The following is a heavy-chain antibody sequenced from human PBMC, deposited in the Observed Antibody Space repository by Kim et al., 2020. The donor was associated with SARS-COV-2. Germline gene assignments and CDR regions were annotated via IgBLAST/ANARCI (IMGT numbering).Heavy chain of an antibody. D-gene: IGHD3-10*01. J-gene: IGHJ4*02. CDR2: IYYSGST. Sequence: SETLSLTCTVSGGSISSGGYYWSWIRQHPGKGLEWIGYIYYSGSTYYNPSLKSRVTISVDTSKNQFSLKLSSVTAADTSVYYCARDATLVRGVTIFDYWGQRTLVTVSS. CDR1: GGSISSGGYY. CDR3: ARDATLVRGVTIFDY. V-gene: IGHV4-31*03.